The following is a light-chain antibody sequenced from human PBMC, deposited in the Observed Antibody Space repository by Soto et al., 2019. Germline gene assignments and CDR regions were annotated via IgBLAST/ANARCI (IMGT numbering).Light chain of an antibody. V-gene: IGKV1-17*01. CDR2: AAS. Sequence: IQMTQSPSYRSASLGDRVTITCRASQGIRNDLGWYQQKPGKAPKRLIYAASSLQSGVPSRFSGSGSGTEFTLTISSLQPEDCATYYCQQYYSYTRTFGPGTKVDIK. CDR1: QGIRND. CDR3: QQYYSYTRT. J-gene: IGKJ3*01.